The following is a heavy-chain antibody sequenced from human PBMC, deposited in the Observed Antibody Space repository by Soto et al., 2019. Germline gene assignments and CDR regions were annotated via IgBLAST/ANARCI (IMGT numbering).Heavy chain of an antibody. V-gene: IGHV3-23*01. CDR2: TSGSGGST. D-gene: IGHD3-3*01. J-gene: IGHJ4*02. Sequence: EVQLLEAGGGLVQPGGSLRLSCAASGFTFSSYAMSWVRQAPGKGLAWVSATSGSGGSTYYADSVKGRFTISRDNSKYMLYLQMNSLRAEDTAVYYCEKAYAFWSGYYGLVFDYWGQGTLVTFSS. CDR3: EKAYAFWSGYYGLVFDY. CDR1: GFTFSSYA.